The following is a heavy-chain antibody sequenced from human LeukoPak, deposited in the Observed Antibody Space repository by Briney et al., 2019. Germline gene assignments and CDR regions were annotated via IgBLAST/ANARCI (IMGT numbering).Heavy chain of an antibody. D-gene: IGHD3-10*01. CDR2: IYYSGST. J-gene: IGHJ4*02. CDR1: GGSISGHF. CDR3: ARVDRGWFGELLFDY. Sequence: PSETLSLTCSVSGGSISGHFWSWIRQPPGKGLEWIGYIYYSGSTNYNPSLKSRVTISVDTSKNQFSLKLSSVTAADTAVYYCARVDRGWFGELLFDYWGQGTLVTVSS. V-gene: IGHV4-59*11.